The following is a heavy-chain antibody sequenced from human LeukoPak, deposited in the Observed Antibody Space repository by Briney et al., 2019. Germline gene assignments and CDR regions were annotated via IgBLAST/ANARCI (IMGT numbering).Heavy chain of an antibody. V-gene: IGHV3-23*01. D-gene: IGHD3-10*01. J-gene: IGHJ4*02. CDR3: VRRSGFYFDY. CDR1: GFTFSSYD. CDR2: ITSSGGST. Sequence: GGSLRLSCVASGFTFSSYDMNWVRQAPGKGLECVSEITSSGGSTYYADSGKGRFTISRDNSKNTLYLQMNSLRPEDTALYYCVRRSGFYFDYWGQGILVTVSS.